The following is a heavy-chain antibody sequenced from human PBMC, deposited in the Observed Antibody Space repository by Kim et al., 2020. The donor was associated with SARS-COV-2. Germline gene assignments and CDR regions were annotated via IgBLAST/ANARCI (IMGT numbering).Heavy chain of an antibody. V-gene: IGHV3-64*05. D-gene: IGHD3-10*01. CDR1: GFTFSNYA. CDR3: VTRNYYNSGSYYEGAPFDF. CDR2: ISSDGGST. Sequence: GGSLRLSCSASGFTFSNYAMHWVRQAPGKGLEYVSAISSDGGSTYYADSVKGRFTISRDNSKNMLYVQMSSLRVEDTAIYYCVTRNYYNSGSYYEGAPFDFWGQRTLITVSS. J-gene: IGHJ4*02.